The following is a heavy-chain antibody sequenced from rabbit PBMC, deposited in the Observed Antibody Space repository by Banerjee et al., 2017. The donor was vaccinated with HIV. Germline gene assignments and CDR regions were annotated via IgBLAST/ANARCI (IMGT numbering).Heavy chain of an antibody. CDR3: ARDLPSVIGWNLNL. V-gene: IGHV1S45*01. D-gene: IGHD2-1*01. Sequence: PEGSLTLTCKASGFSFSDRDVMCWVRQAPGKGLEWIACINTATGKAVYASWAKGRFTISKTSSNTVTLQMTSLTAADTATCFCARDLPSVIGWNLNLWGQGTLVTVS. J-gene: IGHJ4*01. CDR1: GFSFSDRDV. CDR2: INTATGKA.